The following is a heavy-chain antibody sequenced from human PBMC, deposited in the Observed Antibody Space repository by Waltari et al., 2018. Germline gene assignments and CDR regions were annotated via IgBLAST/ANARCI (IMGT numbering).Heavy chain of an antibody. CDR2: IYHSGST. CDR1: GYPITSGYY. D-gene: IGHD6-19*01. CDR3: ARMRGWYFDY. V-gene: IGHV4-38-2*01. J-gene: IGHJ4*02. Sequence: QVQLQESGPGPVKPSEPLSLTRAASGYPITSGYYWGWIRQPPGKGLEWIGRIYHSGSTYYKPSLKSRVTISVDTSKNQFSLKLSSVTAADTAVYYCARMRGWYFDYWGQGTLVTVSS.